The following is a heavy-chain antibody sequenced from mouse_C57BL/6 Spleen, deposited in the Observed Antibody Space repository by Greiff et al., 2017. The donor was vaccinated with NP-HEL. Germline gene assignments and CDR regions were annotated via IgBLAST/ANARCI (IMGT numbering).Heavy chain of an antibody. CDR1: GYTFTDYY. D-gene: IGHD3-1*01. J-gene: IGHJ3*01. V-gene: IGHV1-76*01. Sequence: VQLQQSGAELVRPGASVKLSCKASGYTFTDYYINWVKQRPGQGLEWIARIYPGSGNTYYNEKFKGKATLTAEKSSSTAYMQLSSLTSEDSAVYFCARDSAWFAYWGQGTLVTVSA. CDR2: IYPGSGNT. CDR3: ARDSAWFAY.